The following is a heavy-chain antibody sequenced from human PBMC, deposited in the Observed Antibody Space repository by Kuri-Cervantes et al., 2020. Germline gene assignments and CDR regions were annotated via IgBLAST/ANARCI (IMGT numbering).Heavy chain of an antibody. J-gene: IGHJ4*02. CDR3: AKENDVVVVAAFIDY. CDR2: IIPIFGTA. D-gene: IGHD2-15*01. CDR1: GGTFSSYA. V-gene: IGHV1-69*13. Sequence: SVKVSCKASGGTFSSYAISWVRQAPGQGLEWMGGIIPIFGTANYAQKFQGRVTITADESTSTAYMELNSLRAEDTAVYYCAKENDVVVVAAFIDYWGQGTLVTVSS.